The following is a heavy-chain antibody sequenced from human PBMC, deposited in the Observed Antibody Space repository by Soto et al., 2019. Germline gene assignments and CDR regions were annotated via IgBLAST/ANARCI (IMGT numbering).Heavy chain of an antibody. J-gene: IGHJ5*02. D-gene: IGHD3-16*02. CDR2: IHPNSGET. CDR3: ARELSRQAWNWFDP. CDR1: GYTFTDHY. V-gene: IGHV1-2*02. Sequence: ASVKVSCKASGYTFTDHYINWVRQAPGHAPEYMGWIHPNSGETKYVERFQGRVTMTRDTSISTAYLERRRLTSDATAVYYCARELSRQAWNWFDPWGQGTRVTVS.